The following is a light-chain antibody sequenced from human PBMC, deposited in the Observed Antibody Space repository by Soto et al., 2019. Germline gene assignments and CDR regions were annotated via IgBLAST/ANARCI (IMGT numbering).Light chain of an antibody. V-gene: IGKV1-39*01. Sequence: DSQRRQRPSSVCAAVGGGGTVCSCASQNIVTYLNWYLQKPGQAPKLLIYATSSLQSGVPPRFSGSGSGTEFTFTISSLQAEDFATYYCQQSYNFPRTFGQGTQVDIK. CDR3: QQSYNFPRT. J-gene: IGKJ1*01. CDR1: QNIVTY. CDR2: ATS.